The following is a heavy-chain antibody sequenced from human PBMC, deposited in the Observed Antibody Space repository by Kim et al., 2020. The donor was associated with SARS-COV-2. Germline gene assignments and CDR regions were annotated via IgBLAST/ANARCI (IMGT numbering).Heavy chain of an antibody. D-gene: IGHD6-13*01. CDR3: ARVQQSYYGLYV. CDR1: GGSISGYY. V-gene: IGHV4-59*13. J-gene: IGHJ6*02. CDR2: IYYSGST. Sequence: SETLSLTCTVSGGSISGYYWKWIRQPPGKGLEWIGYIYYSGSTNYNPSLKSRVTISFNSSKNQIFLKLSSVTAADTAVYYCARVQQSYYGLYVWGQGTTVTVSS.